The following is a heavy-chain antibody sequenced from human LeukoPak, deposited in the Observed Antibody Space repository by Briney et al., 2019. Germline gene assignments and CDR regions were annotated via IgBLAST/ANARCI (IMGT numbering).Heavy chain of an antibody. CDR3: AREGALPEYTTSWYDY. D-gene: IGHD6-13*01. J-gene: IGHJ4*02. CDR2: IYSTGGT. CDR1: GASY. V-gene: IGHV4-39*07. Sequence: SETLSLTCTVSGASYWGWVRQSPEMGLEWIGSIYSTGGTYYNPSLKSRVTISVDTSKNQFSLKLSSVTAADTAVYYCAREGALPEYTTSWYDYWGQGALVTVSS.